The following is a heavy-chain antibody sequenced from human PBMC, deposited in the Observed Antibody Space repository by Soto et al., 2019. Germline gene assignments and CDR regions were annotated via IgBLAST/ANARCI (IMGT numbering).Heavy chain of an antibody. CDR2: IYDSGST. D-gene: IGHD5-18*01. V-gene: IGHV4-59*04. Sequence: ASETLSLTCTVSVDSISSYYWSWIRQPPGKGLEWIAYIYDSGSTYYNPSLKSRVTISVDTSKNQFSLKLSSVTAADTAVYYCARLKYSYGYYYYYGMDVWGQGTTVTVSS. CDR1: VDSISSYY. J-gene: IGHJ6*02. CDR3: ARLKYSYGYYYYYGMDV.